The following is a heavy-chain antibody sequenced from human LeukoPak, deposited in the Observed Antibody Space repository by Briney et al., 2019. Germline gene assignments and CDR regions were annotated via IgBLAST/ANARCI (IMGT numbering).Heavy chain of an antibody. D-gene: IGHD5-18*01. CDR3: ARHFRYGSGLDY. CDR1: GFALSNYA. V-gene: IGHV3-64*01. J-gene: IGHJ4*02. Sequence: GGSLRLSCVAPGFALSNYALHWDRQAPGKVLQYVSGIGNGGSIDYANSVKGRFTISRDNSKNTLYLQMGSLRPEDMAVYYCARHFRYGSGLDYSGQGTLVTVSS. CDR2: IGNGGSI.